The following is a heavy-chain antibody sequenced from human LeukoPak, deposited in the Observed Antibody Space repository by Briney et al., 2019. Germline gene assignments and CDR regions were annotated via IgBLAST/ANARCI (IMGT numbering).Heavy chain of an antibody. J-gene: IGHJ6*02. CDR3: ARDLVMTGPPDYYYGMDV. CDR1: GGSIMGYY. D-gene: IGHD3-9*01. Sequence: SETLSLTCTVSGGSIMGYYWSWIRQHPGKGLEWIGYIFYTGSTYYNPSLKSRVTISLDTSKNQFSLKVNSVTAADTAVYYCARDLVMTGPPDYYYGMDVWGLGTTVIVSS. V-gene: IGHV4-31*03. CDR2: IFYTGST.